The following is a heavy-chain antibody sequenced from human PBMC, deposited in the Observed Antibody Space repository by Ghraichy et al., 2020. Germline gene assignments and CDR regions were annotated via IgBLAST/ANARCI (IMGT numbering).Heavy chain of an antibody. CDR2: ISGSGGST. D-gene: IGHD3-22*01. Sequence: GGSLRLSCAASGFTFSSYAMSWVRQAPGKGLEWVSAISGSGGSTYYADSVKGRFTISRDNSKYTLYLQMNSLRAEDTAIYYCAKDPQYYYDNSGWGEGFDYWGQGTLVTVSS. CDR1: GFTFSSYA. CDR3: AKDPQYYYDNSGWGEGFDY. V-gene: IGHV3-23*01. J-gene: IGHJ4*02.